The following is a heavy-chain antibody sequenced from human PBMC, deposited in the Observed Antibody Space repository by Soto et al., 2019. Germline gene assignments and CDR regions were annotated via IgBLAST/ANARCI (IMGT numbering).Heavy chain of an antibody. D-gene: IGHD2-2*03. V-gene: IGHV5-10-1*01. CDR3: ARNGAPGYCSSTSCSKAYYYYYGMDV. J-gene: IGHJ6*02. CDR1: GYSFTSYW. CDR2: IDPSDSYT. Sequence: PGESLKISCKGSGYSFTSYWISWVCQMPGKGLEWMGRIDPSDSYTNYSPSFQGHVTISADKSISTAYLQWSSLKASDTAMYYCARNGAPGYCSSTSCSKAYYYYYGMDVWGQGTTVTVSS.